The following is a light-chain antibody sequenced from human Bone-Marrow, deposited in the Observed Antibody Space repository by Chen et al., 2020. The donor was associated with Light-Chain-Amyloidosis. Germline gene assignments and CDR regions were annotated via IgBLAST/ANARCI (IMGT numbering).Light chain of an antibody. CDR1: NIGSTS. V-gene: IGLV3-21*02. CDR2: DDS. Sequence: SYLLTQPSSVPVAPGQTATIACGGNNIGSTSVHWYQQTPGQAPLLVVYDDSDRPSGIPERLSGSNSGNMATLTISRVEAGDEADYYCQVWDRSSDRPVFGGGTKLTVL. J-gene: IGLJ3*02. CDR3: QVWDRSSDRPV.